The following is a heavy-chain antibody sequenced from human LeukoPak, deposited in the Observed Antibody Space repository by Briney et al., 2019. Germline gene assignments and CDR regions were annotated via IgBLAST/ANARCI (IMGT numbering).Heavy chain of an antibody. Sequence: XWISAYNGNTNYAQKLQGRVTMTTDTSTSTAYMDLRSLRSDDTAVYYCARAGTAMLYYFDYWGQGTLVTVSS. J-gene: IGHJ4*02. D-gene: IGHD5-18*01. CDR2: ISAYNGNT. CDR3: ARAGTAMLYYFDY. V-gene: IGHV1-18*01.